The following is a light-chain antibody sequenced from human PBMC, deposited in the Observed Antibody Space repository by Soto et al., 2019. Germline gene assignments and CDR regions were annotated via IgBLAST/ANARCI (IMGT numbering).Light chain of an antibody. Sequence: QSALTQPASVSGSPGQSITISCTGTSSDVGGYNYVSWYQQHPGKAPKLMIYDVSNRPSGVSNRCSGSKSGNTASLTISGLQAEDEADYYCRSYTSSSTGYVFGTGTKLTVL. J-gene: IGLJ1*01. CDR2: DVS. CDR1: SSDVGGYNY. CDR3: RSYTSSSTGYV. V-gene: IGLV2-14*01.